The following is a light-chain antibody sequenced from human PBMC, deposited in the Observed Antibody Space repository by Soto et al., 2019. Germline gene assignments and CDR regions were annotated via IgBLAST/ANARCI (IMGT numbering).Light chain of an antibody. CDR3: QRYDKWPPWT. J-gene: IGKJ1*01. CDR2: AAS. Sequence: EIVMTQSPATLSVSPGERATLSCRASQSIDMNLAWYQQKPGQAPRLLIYAASTRATGIPARFSGSGSGTEFTLTISSLQSEDFAVYYCQRYDKWPPWTFGQGTRVEIK. V-gene: IGKV3-15*01. CDR1: QSIDMN.